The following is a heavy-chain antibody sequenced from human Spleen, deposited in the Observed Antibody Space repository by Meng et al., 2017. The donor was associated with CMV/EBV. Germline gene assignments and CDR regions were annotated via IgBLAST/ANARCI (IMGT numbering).Heavy chain of an antibody. CDR3: ATSLGRNSLGGNYYYTLDV. CDR2: IIPIFPAP. J-gene: IGHJ6*02. V-gene: IGHV1-69*05. D-gene: IGHD3-16*01. CDR1: TFSNSA. Sequence: TFSNSAISWVRPAPGRGLEWLGGIIPIFPAPDYAQRFQGRVTITTDDPTNTSDMQLSSLRSEDTAVYYCATSLGRNSLGGNYYYTLDVWGQGTLVTVSS.